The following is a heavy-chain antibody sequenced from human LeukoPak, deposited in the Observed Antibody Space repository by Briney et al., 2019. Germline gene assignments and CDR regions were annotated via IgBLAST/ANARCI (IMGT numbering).Heavy chain of an antibody. D-gene: IGHD1-1*01. CDR1: GGSISSYY. CDR2: IYYSGST. CDR3: ARSYNWNDDWFDP. Sequence: SETLSLTCTVSGGSISSYYWSWIRQPPGKGLEWIGYIYYSGSTNYNPSLKSRVTISVDTSKNQFSLKLSPVTAADTAVYYCARSYNWNDDWFDPWGQGTLVTVSS. J-gene: IGHJ5*02. V-gene: IGHV4-59*01.